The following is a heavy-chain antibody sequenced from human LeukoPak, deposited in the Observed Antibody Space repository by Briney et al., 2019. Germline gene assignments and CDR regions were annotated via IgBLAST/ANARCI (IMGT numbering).Heavy chain of an antibody. J-gene: IGHJ4*02. D-gene: IGHD3-22*01. CDR3: AKDRPYYYDSSGPFDY. CDR2: ISSSSSYI. Sequence: PGGSLRLSCAASGFTFSSYSMNWVRQAPGKGLEWVSSISSSSSYIYYADSVKGRFTISRDNSKNTLYLQMNSLRAEDTAVYYCAKDRPYYYDSSGPFDYWGQGTLVTVSS. V-gene: IGHV3-21*04. CDR1: GFTFSSYS.